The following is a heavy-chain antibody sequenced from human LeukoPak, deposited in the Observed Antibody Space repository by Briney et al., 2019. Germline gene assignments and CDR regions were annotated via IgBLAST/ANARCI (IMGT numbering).Heavy chain of an antibody. Sequence: GGSLRLSCAASGFTFSNYTMNWVRQAPGKGLEWVAFIRYDGSNKYYADSVKGRFTISRDNSKNTLYLQMNSLRAEDTAVYYCAKDEGYYDFWSGPPDYYYMDVWGKGTTVTVSS. D-gene: IGHD3-3*01. J-gene: IGHJ6*03. CDR1: GFTFSNYT. V-gene: IGHV3-30*02. CDR3: AKDEGYYDFWSGPPDYYYMDV. CDR2: IRYDGSNK.